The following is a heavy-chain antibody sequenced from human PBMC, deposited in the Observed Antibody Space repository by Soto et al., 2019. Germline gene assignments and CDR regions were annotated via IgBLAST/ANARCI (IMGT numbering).Heavy chain of an antibody. CDR1: GFTFSSYW. J-gene: IGHJ3*02. Sequence: GGSLRLSCAASGFTFSSYWMSWVRQAPGKGLEWVANIKQDGSEKYYVDSVKGRFTISRDNAKNSLYLQMNSLRAEDTAWYYCARLPRTGYITMVRGVIGAFDIWGQGTMVTVSS. D-gene: IGHD3-10*01. CDR3: ARLPRTGYITMVRGVIGAFDI. CDR2: IKQDGSEK. V-gene: IGHV3-7*01.